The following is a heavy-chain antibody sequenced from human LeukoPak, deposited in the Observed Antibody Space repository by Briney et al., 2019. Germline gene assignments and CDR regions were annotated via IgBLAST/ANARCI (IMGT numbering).Heavy chain of an antibody. V-gene: IGHV3-30-3*01. Sequence: GGSLRLSCAASGFTFSSYAMHWVRQAPGKGLEWVAVISYDGSNKYYADSVKGRFTISRDNSKNTPYLQMNSLRAEDTAVYYCARTTVVTPRAFDIWGQGTMVTVSS. CDR3: ARTTVVTPRAFDI. CDR1: GFTFSSYA. CDR2: ISYDGSNK. J-gene: IGHJ3*02. D-gene: IGHD4-23*01.